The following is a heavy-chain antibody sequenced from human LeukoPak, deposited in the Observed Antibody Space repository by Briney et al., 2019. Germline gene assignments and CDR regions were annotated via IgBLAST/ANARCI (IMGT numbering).Heavy chain of an antibody. CDR3: GKDLGRSVGATDC. V-gene: IGHV3-43*02. Sequence: GGSVRLSCAASGFPFDDYAMHWVRQAPGKGLEWVSLISEDGGNTYYADSMKGRFSISRDNGKNSLYLQMNSLKTEDTALYYCGKDLGRSVGATDCWGQRRLVSVSS. CDR1: GFPFDDYA. D-gene: IGHD1-26*01. J-gene: IGHJ1*01. CDR2: ISEDGGNT.